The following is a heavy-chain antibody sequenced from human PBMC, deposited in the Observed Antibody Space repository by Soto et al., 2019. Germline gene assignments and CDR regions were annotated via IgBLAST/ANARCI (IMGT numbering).Heavy chain of an antibody. CDR2: ISAYTGNT. Sequence: GASVKVSCKASGYTFTSYDINWLRQAPGQGLEWMGWISAYTGNTNYAQKLQGRVTMTTDTSTSTAYMELRSLRSDDTAVYYCAKSFFYDSSGYPTLFDYWGQGTLVTVSS. J-gene: IGHJ4*02. CDR3: AKSFFYDSSGYPTLFDY. V-gene: IGHV1-18*04. D-gene: IGHD3-22*01. CDR1: GYTFTSYD.